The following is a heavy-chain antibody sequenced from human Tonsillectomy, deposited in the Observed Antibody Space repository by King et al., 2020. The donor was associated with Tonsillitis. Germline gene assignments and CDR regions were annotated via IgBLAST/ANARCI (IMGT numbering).Heavy chain of an antibody. Sequence: QLVQSGAEVKKPGSSVKVSCKASGGTFSFRRHVISWVRQAPGQGLEWMGGIIPFFGTANYAQKSQGRVTITADESTSTAYMELSSLRSEDTAIYYCASLYCVGDCYSGYYYYGMDVWGQGTTVTVSS. D-gene: IGHD2-21*02. J-gene: IGHJ6*02. V-gene: IGHV1-69*12. CDR3: ASLYCVGDCYSGYYYYGMDV. CDR2: IIPFFGTA. CDR1: GGTFSFRRHV.